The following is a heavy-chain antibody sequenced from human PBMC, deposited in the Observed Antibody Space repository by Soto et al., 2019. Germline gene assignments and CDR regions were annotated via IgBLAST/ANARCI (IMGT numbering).Heavy chain of an antibody. CDR2: IPYRGTT. Sequence: QVQLQESGPGLVKSSGTLSLTCAVSGVSISSSHWWTWVRQPPGKGLEWIGEIPYRGTTNYNPRLGGRVSISADQSSNPFPLILSSVTAADTAVYYCARCAYGSYTFGIDVLGQGTTVTVSS. CDR3: ARCAYGSYTFGIDV. CDR1: GVSISSSHW. V-gene: IGHV4-4*02. J-gene: IGHJ6*02. D-gene: IGHD3-3*01.